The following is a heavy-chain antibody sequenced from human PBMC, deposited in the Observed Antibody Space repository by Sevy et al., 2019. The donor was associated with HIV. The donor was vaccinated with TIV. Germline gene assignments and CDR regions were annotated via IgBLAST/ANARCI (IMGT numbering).Heavy chain of an antibody. CDR3: ASNTYHYDSNTYYPVY. CDR2: IKQDGNEK. CDR1: GFNLSPYW. D-gene: IGHD3-22*01. Sequence: GSLRPSCVASGFNLSPYWLTWVRQAPGKGPEWVANIKQDGNEKYYVDSVKGRFNVSRDNAKNALYLQMYSLRVEDTAVYFCASNTYHYDSNTYYPVYWGQGTRVTVSS. V-gene: IGHV3-7*01. J-gene: IGHJ4*02.